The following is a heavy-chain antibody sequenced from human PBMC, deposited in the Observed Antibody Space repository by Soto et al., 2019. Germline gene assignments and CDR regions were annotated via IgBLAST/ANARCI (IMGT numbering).Heavy chain of an antibody. D-gene: IGHD5-18*01. CDR1: GYTFTSYG. V-gene: IGHV1-18*01. J-gene: IGHJ6*03. CDR3: AILRGDTAMADTYYYYYMDV. Sequence: QVQLVQSGAEVKKPGASVKVSCKASGYTFTSYGISWVRQAPGQGLEWMGWISAYNGNTNYAQKLQRRVTMTTDTSTSTAYMELRSLRSDDTAVYYCAILRGDTAMADTYYYYYMDVWGKGTTVTVSS. CDR2: ISAYNGNT.